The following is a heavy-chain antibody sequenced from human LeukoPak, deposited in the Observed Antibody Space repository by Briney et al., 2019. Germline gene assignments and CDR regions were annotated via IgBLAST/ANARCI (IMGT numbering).Heavy chain of an antibody. V-gene: IGHV4-34*01. J-gene: IGHJ4*02. Sequence: SETLSLTCAVYGGSFSGYYWSWIRQPPGKGLEWIGEINHSGSTNYNPSLKSRVTISVDTSKNQFSLKLSSVTAADTAVYYCARGNGVPFDYWGQGTLVTVSS. D-gene: IGHD4-17*01. CDR1: GGSFSGYY. CDR3: ARGNGVPFDY. CDR2: INHSGST.